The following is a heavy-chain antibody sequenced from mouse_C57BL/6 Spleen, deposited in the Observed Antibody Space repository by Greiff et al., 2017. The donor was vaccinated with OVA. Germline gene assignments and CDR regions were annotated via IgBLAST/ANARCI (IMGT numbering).Heavy chain of an antibody. CDR2: IYPGSGNT. J-gene: IGHJ4*01. Sequence: QVHVKQSGAELVRPGASVKLSCKASGYTFTDYYINWVKQRPGQGLEWIARIYPGSGNTYYNEKFKGKATLTAEKSSSTAYMQLSSLTSEDSAVYFCARYYYGSSYAMDCWGQGTSVTVSS. V-gene: IGHV1-76*01. CDR1: GYTFTDYY. D-gene: IGHD1-1*01. CDR3: ARYYYGSSYAMDC.